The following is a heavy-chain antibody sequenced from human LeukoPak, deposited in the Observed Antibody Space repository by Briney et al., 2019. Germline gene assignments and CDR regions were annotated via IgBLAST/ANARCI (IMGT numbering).Heavy chain of an antibody. V-gene: IGHV1-69*06. Sequence: GASVKVSCKASGGTFSSYAISWVRQAPGQGLEWMGGIIPIFGTANYAQKFQGRVTITADKSTSTAYMELSSLRSEDTAVYYCARNDAAAGAQFDYWGQGTLVTVPS. CDR2: IIPIFGTA. J-gene: IGHJ4*02. CDR1: GGTFSSYA. CDR3: ARNDAAAGAQFDY. D-gene: IGHD6-13*01.